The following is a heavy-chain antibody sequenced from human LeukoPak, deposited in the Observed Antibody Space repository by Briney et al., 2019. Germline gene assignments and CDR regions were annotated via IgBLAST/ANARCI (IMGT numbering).Heavy chain of an antibody. V-gene: IGHV3-30*18. Sequence: PGGSLRLSCAASGFTFSSYDVHWVRQAPGKGLEWAALISYDGAKKYYADSVKGRFTISRDNSKRTLYLQMNSLRPEDTAIYYCAKSRSPYSSGWAFDHWGQGTLVTVSS. D-gene: IGHD6-19*01. CDR3: AKSRSPYSSGWAFDH. J-gene: IGHJ4*02. CDR1: GFTFSSYD. CDR2: ISYDGAKK.